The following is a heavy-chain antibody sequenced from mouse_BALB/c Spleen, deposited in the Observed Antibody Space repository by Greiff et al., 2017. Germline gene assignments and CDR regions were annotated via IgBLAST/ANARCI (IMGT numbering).Heavy chain of an antibody. Sequence: EVKLEESGGGLVKLGGSLKLSCAASGFTFSSYYMSWVRQTPEKRLELVAAINSNGGSTYYPDTVKGRFTISRDNAKNTLYLQMSSLKSEDTALYYCARRAFHYFDYWGQGTTLTVSA. CDR1: GFTFSSYY. CDR2: INSNGGST. D-gene: IGHD3-3*01. V-gene: IGHV5-6-2*01. J-gene: IGHJ2*01. CDR3: ARRAFHYFDY.